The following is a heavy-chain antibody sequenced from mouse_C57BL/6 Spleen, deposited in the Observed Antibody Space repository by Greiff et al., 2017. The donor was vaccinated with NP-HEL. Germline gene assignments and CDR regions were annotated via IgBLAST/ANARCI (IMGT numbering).Heavy chain of an antibody. V-gene: IGHV5-17*01. J-gene: IGHJ4*01. CDR2: ISSGSSTI. Sequence: EVQLVESGGGLVKPGGSLKLSCAASGFTFSDYGMHWVRQAPEKGLEWVAYISSGSSTIYYADTVKGRFTISRDNAKNNLFLQMTSLRSEDTAMYYCARGGYGNPYYYAMDYWGQGTSVTVSS. CDR3: ARGGYGNPYYYAMDY. D-gene: IGHD2-1*01. CDR1: GFTFSDYG.